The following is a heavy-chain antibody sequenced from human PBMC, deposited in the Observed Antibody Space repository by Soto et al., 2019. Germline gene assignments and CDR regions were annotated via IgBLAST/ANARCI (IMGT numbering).Heavy chain of an antibody. CDR3: ARVADTAMVFDY. CDR2: ISSSGSTI. CDR1: GFTFSSYE. D-gene: IGHD5-18*01. J-gene: IGHJ4*02. Sequence: GGSLRLSCAASGFTFSSYEMNWVRQAPGKGLEWVSYISSSGSTIYYADSVKGRFTISRDNAKNSLYLQMNSLRAEDTAVYYCARVADTAMVFDYWGQGTLVTVSS. V-gene: IGHV3-48*03.